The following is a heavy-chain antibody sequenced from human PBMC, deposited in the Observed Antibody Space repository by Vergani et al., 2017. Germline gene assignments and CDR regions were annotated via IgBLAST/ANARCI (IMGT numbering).Heavy chain of an antibody. Sequence: QVQLVESGGGVVQPGSSLRLSCAASGFTFSSYAMHWVRQAPGKGLEGVAVISYDGSNKYYADSVKGRFTISRDNSKTTLYLQMNSLRAEDTAVYYCARDGADIVVVVAATLGSFDYWGQGTLVTVSS. V-gene: IGHV3-30-3*01. J-gene: IGHJ4*02. D-gene: IGHD2-15*01. CDR3: ARDGADIVVVVAATLGSFDY. CDR2: ISYDGSNK. CDR1: GFTFSSYA.